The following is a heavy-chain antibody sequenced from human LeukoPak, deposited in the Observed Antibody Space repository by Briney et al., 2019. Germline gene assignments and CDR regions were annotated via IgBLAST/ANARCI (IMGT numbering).Heavy chain of an antibody. Sequence: GGSLRLSCAASGFSVSNNFMSWVRQAPGKGLEWVSAISGSGGSTYYADSVKGRFTISRDNSKNTLYLQMNSLRAEDTAVYYCAKETTVTSYYYYYYGMDVWGQGTTVTVSS. CDR2: ISGSGGST. CDR3: AKETTVTSYYYYYYGMDV. D-gene: IGHD4-17*01. CDR1: GFSVSNNF. V-gene: IGHV3-23*01. J-gene: IGHJ6*02.